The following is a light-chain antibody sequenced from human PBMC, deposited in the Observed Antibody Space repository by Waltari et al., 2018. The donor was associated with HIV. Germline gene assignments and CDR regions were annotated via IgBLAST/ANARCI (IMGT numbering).Light chain of an antibody. CDR3: QQYYTTSPLT. V-gene: IGKV4-1*01. CDR2: WAS. CDR1: PSILYSSNNKNF. Sequence: DIVMTQSPDSLAVSLGERATINCRSSPSILYSSNNKNFLAWYQQKPGQPPKLLIYWASTRESGVPDRFSGSGSGTDFTLTISSLQAEDVAVYYCQQYYTTSPLTFGGGTKVEIK. J-gene: IGKJ4*01.